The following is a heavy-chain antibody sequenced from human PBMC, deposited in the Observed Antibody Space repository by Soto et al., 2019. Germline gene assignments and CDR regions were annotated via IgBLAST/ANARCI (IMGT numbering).Heavy chain of an antibody. CDR3: ARGWGYDSNDYYYAY. V-gene: IGHV1-69*01. Sequence: QVQLVQSGAEVRKPGSSVKVSCKASGGTFSRHAISWVRQAPGQGLEWMGGIIPIFGTANHAQKFQGRVTIIEDESTSTVYMELSSLRSGDTAMYYCARGWGYDSNDYYYAYWGQGTLVIVSS. CDR2: IIPIFGTA. CDR1: GGTFSRHA. D-gene: IGHD3-22*01. J-gene: IGHJ4*02.